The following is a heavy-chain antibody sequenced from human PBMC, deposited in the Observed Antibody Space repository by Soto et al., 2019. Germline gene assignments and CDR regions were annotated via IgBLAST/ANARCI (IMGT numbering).Heavy chain of an antibody. CDR2: ISWNSRSI. Sequence: EVQLVESGGGLVQPGRSLRLSCAASGFTFDDYAMNCVREAPGKGLEWVSGISWNSRSIGYADSVKGRFTISRDNTKHSLYLQMNSLRAEDTALYYCAKDNGKYYYGSGTAFDYWGQGTLVTVSS. CDR3: AKDNGKYYYGSGTAFDY. J-gene: IGHJ4*02. D-gene: IGHD3-10*01. V-gene: IGHV3-9*01. CDR1: GFTFDDYA.